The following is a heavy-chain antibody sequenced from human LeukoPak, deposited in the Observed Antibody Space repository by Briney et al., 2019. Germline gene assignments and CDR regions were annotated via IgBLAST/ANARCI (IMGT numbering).Heavy chain of an antibody. CDR1: GFTFSSFD. J-gene: IGHJ6*03. Sequence: PGGSLRLSCAASGFTFSSFDMHWVRQPTGQGLEGVSTIGTASDTYYPGSVEGRFTLSRDNAKNSLYLQMNSLTAGDTAVYYCARGPRRGKYYCMDVWGKGTTVTVSS. V-gene: IGHV3-13*01. CDR3: ARGPRRGKYYCMDV. CDR2: IGTASDT. D-gene: IGHD1-1*01.